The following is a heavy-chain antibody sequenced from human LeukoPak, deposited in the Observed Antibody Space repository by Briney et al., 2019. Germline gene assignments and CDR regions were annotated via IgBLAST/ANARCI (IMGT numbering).Heavy chain of an antibody. CDR1: GFTFSSYS. CDR3: ARDCRLNCARQPGFDS. CDR2: ISSSGSII. V-gene: IGHV3-48*02. D-gene: IGHD1-1*01. J-gene: IGHJ5*01. Sequence: GSLRLSCAASGFTFSSYSKNWVRQAPGKGLEWVSYISSSGSIIYYADSVQGRLTISRDNAKNSLYLQLSSLRDEDTAVYYCARDCRLNCARQPGFDSWGQGTLVTVSS.